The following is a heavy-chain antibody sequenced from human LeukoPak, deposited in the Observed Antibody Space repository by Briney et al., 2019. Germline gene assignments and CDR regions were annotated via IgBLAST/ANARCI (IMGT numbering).Heavy chain of an antibody. CDR3: STEDKYCTTTSCADY. Sequence: ASVKVSCKASGYSFTTYYVHWVRQAPGQGLEWMGYMRPASGDSNFAQKFQDRVTMTRDTSISTAYLELSRLTSDDTAVNYCSTEDKYCTTTSCADYWGQGTLVTVPS. CDR1: GYSFTTYY. D-gene: IGHD2-2*01. V-gene: IGHV1-2*02. J-gene: IGHJ4*02. CDR2: MRPASGDS.